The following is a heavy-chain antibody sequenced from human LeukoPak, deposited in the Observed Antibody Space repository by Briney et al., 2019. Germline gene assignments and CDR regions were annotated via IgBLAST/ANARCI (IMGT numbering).Heavy chain of an antibody. V-gene: IGHV3-7*01. CDR3: ARDEKYYHSRGEDYFIC. CDR2: IKRDGSDT. Sequence: PGGSLRLSCAASGFAFSSYWMSWVRQAPGKGLEWVANIKRDGSDTYYVDSVKGRFTISRDNAKNSLYLQLNSLRAEDTAVYYVARDEKYYHSRGEDYFICWGRGTLLSASS. J-gene: IGHJ4*02. D-gene: IGHD3-22*01. CDR1: GFAFSSYW.